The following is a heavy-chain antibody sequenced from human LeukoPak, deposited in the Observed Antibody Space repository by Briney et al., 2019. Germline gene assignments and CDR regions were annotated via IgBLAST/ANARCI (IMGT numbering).Heavy chain of an antibody. CDR2: MNPNSGNT. Sequence: ASVRVSCKASGYTFTSYDFNWVRQAPGQGLEWMGWMNPNSGNTGYAQKFQGRVTMTRNTSISTAYMELSSLRSEDTAVYYCARSPSYCTNGVCGMDVWGQGTTVTVSS. CDR1: GYTFTSYD. CDR3: ARSPSYCTNGVCGMDV. D-gene: IGHD2-8*01. V-gene: IGHV1-8*01. J-gene: IGHJ6*02.